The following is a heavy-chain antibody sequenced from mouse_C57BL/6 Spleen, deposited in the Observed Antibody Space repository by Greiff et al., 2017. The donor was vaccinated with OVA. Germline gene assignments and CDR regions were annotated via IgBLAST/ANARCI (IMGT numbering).Heavy chain of an antibody. Sequence: EVQGVESGAELVRPGASVKLSCTASGFNIKDYYMHWVKQRPEQGLEWIGRIDPEDGDTEYAPKFQGKATMTADTSSNTAYLQLSSLTSEDTAVYYCTMMVTTEAWFAYWGQGTLVTVSA. D-gene: IGHD2-2*01. V-gene: IGHV14-1*01. CDR1: GFNIKDYY. CDR3: TMMVTTEAWFAY. CDR2: IDPEDGDT. J-gene: IGHJ3*01.